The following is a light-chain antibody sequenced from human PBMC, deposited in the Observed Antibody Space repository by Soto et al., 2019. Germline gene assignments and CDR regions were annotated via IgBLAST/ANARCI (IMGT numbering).Light chain of an antibody. CDR3: QVWDSNSDRGV. CDR1: NIGSKS. CDR2: YDS. Sequence: SYELTQPPSVSVAPGKTARITCGGNNIGSKSVHWYQQKPGQAPVLVIYYDSDRPSGIPERFSGSNSGNTATLTISRGEAGDEADYYCQVWDSNSDRGVFGGGTKVTVL. J-gene: IGLJ2*01. V-gene: IGLV3-21*04.